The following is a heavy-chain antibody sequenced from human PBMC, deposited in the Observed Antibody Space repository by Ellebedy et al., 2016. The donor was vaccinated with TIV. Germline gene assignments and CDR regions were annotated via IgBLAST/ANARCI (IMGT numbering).Heavy chain of an antibody. CDR3: ARAYYGSGGGGMDV. J-gene: IGHJ6*02. Sequence: MPSETLSLTCGVYGGSFSGYYWSWIRQPPGKGLDWIGEIYYSGSTTYNPSLKSRVSVSLDTSKNQFSLKLRSVTAADTAVYYCARAYYGSGGGGMDVWGQGTTVTVSS. V-gene: IGHV4-34*01. CDR1: GGSFSGYY. CDR2: IYYSGST. D-gene: IGHD3-10*01.